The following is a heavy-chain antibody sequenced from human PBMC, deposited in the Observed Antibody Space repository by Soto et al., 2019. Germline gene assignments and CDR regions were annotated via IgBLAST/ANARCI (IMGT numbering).Heavy chain of an antibody. J-gene: IGHJ3*02. D-gene: IGHD3-9*01. Sequence: SETLSLTCTVSGGTISSWYWNWIRQAPGKGLEWIGYIYYSGSTNFSPSLKSRVTISIDTSKEQFSLKLSSVTAADTAVYYCARLYPFYDLLTGSQLYAFDIWGQGTMVTVSS. CDR2: IYYSGST. CDR1: GGTISSWY. V-gene: IGHV4-59*01. CDR3: ARLYPFYDLLTGSQLYAFDI.